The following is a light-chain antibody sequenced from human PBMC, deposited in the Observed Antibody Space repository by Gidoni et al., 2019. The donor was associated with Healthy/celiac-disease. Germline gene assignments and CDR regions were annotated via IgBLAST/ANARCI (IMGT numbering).Light chain of an antibody. Sequence: EIVMTQSPATLPVSPGERATRSCRASQSVSSNLAWYQQKPGQAPRLLIYGASTRATGIPARFSGSGSGTEFTLTISSLQSEDFAVYYCQQYNNWPFTFXPXTKVDIK. CDR2: GAS. CDR1: QSVSSN. J-gene: IGKJ3*01. CDR3: QQYNNWPFT. V-gene: IGKV3-15*01.